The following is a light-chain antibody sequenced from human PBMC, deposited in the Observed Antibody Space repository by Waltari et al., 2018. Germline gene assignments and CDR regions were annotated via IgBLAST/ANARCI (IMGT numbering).Light chain of an antibody. V-gene: IGLV4-69*01. CDR3: QTGGHGTWV. J-gene: IGLJ3*02. CDR1: SGHSNNI. CDR2: VNSDGSH. Sequence: QLVLTQSPSASASPGASVKLTCTLDSGHSNNIVAWLQRRPEKGPRYLVKVNSDGSHTKGDDIPDRFSGSSSGPERYLTISSLQSEDEADYYCQTGGHGTWVFGGGTKLTVV.